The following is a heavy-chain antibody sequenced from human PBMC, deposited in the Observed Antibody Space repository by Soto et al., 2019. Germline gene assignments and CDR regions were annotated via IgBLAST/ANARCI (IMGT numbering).Heavy chain of an antibody. V-gene: IGHV4-34*01. CDR1: GGSFSTYS. CDR2: INHSGST. Sequence: SETLSLTCAVYGGSFSTYSWSWIRQPPGKGLEWIGEINHSGSTNYNPSLKSRVTISVDTSKNQFSLKLSSVTAADTAVYYCARGSLVTGDYYYYYMDVWGKGTTVTVS. D-gene: IGHD2-21*02. J-gene: IGHJ6*03. CDR3: ARGSLVTGDYYYYYMDV.